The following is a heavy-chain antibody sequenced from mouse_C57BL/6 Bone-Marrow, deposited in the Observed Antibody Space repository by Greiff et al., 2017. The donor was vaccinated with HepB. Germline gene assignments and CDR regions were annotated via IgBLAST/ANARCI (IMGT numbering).Heavy chain of an antibody. D-gene: IGHD4-1*01. J-gene: IGHJ2*01. CDR3: ARRANWDTVFDY. V-gene: IGHV1-80*01. CDR1: GYAFSSYW. Sequence: QVQLQQSGAELVKPGASVKISCKASGYAFSSYWMNWVKQRPGKGLEWIGQIYPGDGDTNYNGKFKGKATLTADKSSSTAYMQLSSLTSEDSAVYFGARRANWDTVFDYWGQGTTLTVSS. CDR2: IYPGDGDT.